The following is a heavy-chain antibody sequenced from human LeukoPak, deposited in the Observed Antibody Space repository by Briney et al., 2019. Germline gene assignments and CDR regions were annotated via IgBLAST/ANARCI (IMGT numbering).Heavy chain of an antibody. CDR1: GGSISSYY. D-gene: IGHD3-9*01. Sequence: SETLSLTCTVSGGSISSYYWSWIRQSPGKGLEWIGYIYSSGSTNYNPSLKSRVTISVDTSKNQFSLKLSSVTAADTAVYSCAGVDWYYMDVWGKGTTVTVSS. V-gene: IGHV4-59*01. CDR3: AGVDWYYMDV. CDR2: IYSSGST. J-gene: IGHJ6*03.